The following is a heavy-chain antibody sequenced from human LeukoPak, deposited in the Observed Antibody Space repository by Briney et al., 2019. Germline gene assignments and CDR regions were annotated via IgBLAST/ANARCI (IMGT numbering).Heavy chain of an antibody. CDR1: GYTFTSYG. CDR3: ARSAVKYYYGSGSLTYWFDP. D-gene: IGHD3-10*01. J-gene: IGHJ5*02. V-gene: IGHV1-69*13. Sequence: SVKVSCKASGYTFTSYGISWVRQAPGQGLEWMGGIIPIFGTANYAQKFQGRVTITADESTSTAYMELSSLRSGDTAVYYCARSAVKYYYGSGSLTYWFDPWGQGTLVTVSS. CDR2: IIPIFGTA.